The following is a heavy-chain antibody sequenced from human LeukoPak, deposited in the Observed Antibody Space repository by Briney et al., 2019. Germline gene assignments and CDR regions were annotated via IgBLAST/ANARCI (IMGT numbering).Heavy chain of an antibody. CDR1: GYTFTIYG. CDR3: ARVDFWSGFAPFQY. D-gene: IGHD3-3*01. Sequence: ASVTVSFKTSGYTFTIYGITWVRQAPGQGLEWMGWISGSSGNTNYAQKLQDRLTLTTDTATSTAYMELRSLRSDDTAVYYCARVDFWSGFAPFQYWGQGTLVTVSS. CDR2: ISGSSGNT. J-gene: IGHJ4*02. V-gene: IGHV1-18*01.